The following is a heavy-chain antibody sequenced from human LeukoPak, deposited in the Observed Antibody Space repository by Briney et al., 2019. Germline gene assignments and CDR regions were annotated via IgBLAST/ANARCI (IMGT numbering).Heavy chain of an antibody. Sequence: SVKVSCKPSGYTFSDFYIHWVRQPPGQGHEWMGWINTKSGGTKYTQNFQGRVIMTRDTTINIVLMELTTMRSDEAAVYYCAGVAVMGSFRMDVWGKGTTVTVSS. CDR2: INTKSGGT. CDR3: AGVAVMGSFRMDV. V-gene: IGHV1-2*02. D-gene: IGHD2-8*01. J-gene: IGHJ6*03. CDR1: GYTFSDFY.